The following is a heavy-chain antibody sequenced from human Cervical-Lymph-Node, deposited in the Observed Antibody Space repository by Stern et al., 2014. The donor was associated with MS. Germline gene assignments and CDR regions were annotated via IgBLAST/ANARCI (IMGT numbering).Heavy chain of an antibody. J-gene: IGHJ4*02. V-gene: IGHV5-51*03. Sequence: VQLVQSGAEVKKPGESLKISCEASGYLFDDYWIGWVRQMSGRGLELVAIIFLRDSNTRYSPSVQGQVTISADKSIRTAYLQWRSLKASDPAIYYCASSPATPSGYDRFDYWGQGALVTVSS. CDR3: ASSPATPSGYDRFDY. CDR2: IFLRDSNT. CDR1: GYLFDDYW. D-gene: IGHD5-12*01.